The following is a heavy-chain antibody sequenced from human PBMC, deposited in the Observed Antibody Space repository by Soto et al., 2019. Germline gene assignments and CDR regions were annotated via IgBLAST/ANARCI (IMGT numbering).Heavy chain of an antibody. D-gene: IGHD6-25*01. V-gene: IGHV1-2*02. CDR1: GYTFTAYF. CDR2: INPGSGGT. CDR3: ARGVGSSWFDP. Sequence: ASVKVSCKASGYTFTAYFMHWARQAPGQGLEWMGWINPGSGGTNYAQKFQGRVTMTRDTSISTAYMELSSLTSDDTAVYYCARGVGSSWFDPWGQGTLVTVSS. J-gene: IGHJ5*02.